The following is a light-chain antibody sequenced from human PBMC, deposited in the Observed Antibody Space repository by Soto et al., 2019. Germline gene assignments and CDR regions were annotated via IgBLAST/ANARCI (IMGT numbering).Light chain of an antibody. Sequence: QSVLTQPASVSGSPGQSITISCTGTSSDVGGYNYVSWYQQHPGKAPKLMFYDVSNRPSGVSNRFSGSKSGNTASLTISGLQAEDEADYYCSSYTSSSTLGGVFGTGTQLTVL. CDR3: SSYTSSSTLGGV. V-gene: IGLV2-14*01. CDR1: SSDVGGYNY. CDR2: DVS. J-gene: IGLJ1*01.